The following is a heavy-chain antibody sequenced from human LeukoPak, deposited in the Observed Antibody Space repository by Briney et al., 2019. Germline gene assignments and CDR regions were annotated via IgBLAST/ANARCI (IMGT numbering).Heavy chain of an antibody. D-gene: IGHD2/OR15-2a*01. J-gene: IGHJ3*02. CDR2: ISAYNGNT. V-gene: IGHV1-18*01. CDR1: GYTFTSYG. CDR3: ARVIIKGGSDAFDI. Sequence: ASVKVSCKASGYTFTSYGISWVRQAHGQGLEWMGWISAYNGNTNYAQKLQGRVTMTTDTSTSTAYMELRSLRSDDTAVYYCARVIIKGGSDAFDIWGQGTMVTVSS.